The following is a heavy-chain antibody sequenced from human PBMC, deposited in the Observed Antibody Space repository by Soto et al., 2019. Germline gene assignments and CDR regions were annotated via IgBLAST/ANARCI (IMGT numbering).Heavy chain of an antibody. D-gene: IGHD4-17*01. CDR3: EVTTGY. CDR1: GYTSTEYD. V-gene: IGHV1-8*01. CDR2: VSPENRNA. Sequence: QVQVVQSRAEVKKPGASVKVSCKTSGYTSTEYDINWVRQAPGQGLEYMGWVSPENRNAGYAPQFRGRVSMTADTSINTVYLELTTLTYEDTAVYYCEVTTGYWGQGTMVTVSS. J-gene: IGHJ4*02.